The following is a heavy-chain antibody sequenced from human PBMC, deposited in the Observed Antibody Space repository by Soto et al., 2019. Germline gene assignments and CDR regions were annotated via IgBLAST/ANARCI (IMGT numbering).Heavy chain of an antibody. CDR2: IYWDDDK. V-gene: IGHV2-5*02. CDR1: GFSLSTSGVG. D-gene: IGHD3-10*01. J-gene: IGHJ4*02. CDR3: AHRSTYYYGSGIRDGDYFDY. Sequence: QITLKESGPPLVKPTQTLTLTCTFSGFSLSTSGVGVGWIRQPPGKALEWLTLIYWDDDKRYSPSLKSRLTITKDTSKNQVVLTMTNMDPVDTATYYCAHRSTYYYGSGIRDGDYFDYWGQGTLVTVSS.